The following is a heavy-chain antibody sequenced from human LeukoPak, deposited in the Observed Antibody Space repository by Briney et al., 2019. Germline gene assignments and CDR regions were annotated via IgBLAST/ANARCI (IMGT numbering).Heavy chain of an antibody. V-gene: IGHV4-61*02. D-gene: IGHD2-8*01. J-gene: IGHJ5*02. CDR2: TYTSGST. Sequence: TPSQTLSLTCTVSGASISSGNYFWSWIRQPAGKGLEWIGRTYTSGSTNYNPSLKTRVTISVDTSKNQFSLKLRSVTAADTAVYYCARALCINGVCEWFDPWGQGSLVTVSS. CDR3: ARALCINGVCEWFDP. CDR1: GASISSGNYF.